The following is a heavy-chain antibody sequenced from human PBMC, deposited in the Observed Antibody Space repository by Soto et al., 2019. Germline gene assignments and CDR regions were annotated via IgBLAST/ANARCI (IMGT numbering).Heavy chain of an antibody. CDR2: ISGSGGST. CDR1: GFTFSSYA. Sequence: GGSLRLSCAASGFTFSSYAMSWVRQAPGKGLEWASAISGSGGSTYYADSVKGRFTISRDNSKNTLYLQMNSLRAEDTAVYYCANSLNRFYLKLFYWGQGTLVTVSS. CDR3: ANSLNRFYLKLFY. V-gene: IGHV3-23*01. J-gene: IGHJ4*02. D-gene: IGHD3-10*01.